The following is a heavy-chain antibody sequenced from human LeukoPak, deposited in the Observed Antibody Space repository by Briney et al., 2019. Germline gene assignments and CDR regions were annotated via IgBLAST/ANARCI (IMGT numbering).Heavy chain of an antibody. J-gene: IGHJ3*02. CDR2: ISSSSSYI. V-gene: IGHV3-21*01. D-gene: IGHD1-26*01. Sequence: GGSLRLSCAASGFTFSSYSISWVRQAPGKGLEWVSSISSSSSYIYYADSVKGRFTISRDNSKNSLYLQMNSLRAEDTAVYYCARQRGGSFDAFDIWGQGTMVTVSS. CDR1: GFTFSSYS. CDR3: ARQRGGSFDAFDI.